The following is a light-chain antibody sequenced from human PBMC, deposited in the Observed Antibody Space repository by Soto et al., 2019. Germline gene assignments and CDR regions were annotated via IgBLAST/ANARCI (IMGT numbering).Light chain of an antibody. J-gene: IGKJ1*01. CDR2: SAS. CDR3: QQSYSSPPT. V-gene: IGKV1-39*01. CDR1: QSISSW. Sequence: DIQMTPSPSTPYASVGDRVTITCRASQSISSWLAWYQQKPGKAPKLLIYSASSLHSGVPSRFSGSRSGPDFTLTISSLQPEDFATYYCQQSYSSPPTFGQGTKVDI.